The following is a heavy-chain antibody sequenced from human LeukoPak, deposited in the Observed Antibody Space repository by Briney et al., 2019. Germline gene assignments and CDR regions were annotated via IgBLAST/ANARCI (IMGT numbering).Heavy chain of an antibody. CDR3: AKAEGFFGGYYDH. J-gene: IGHJ4*02. Sequence: GRSLRLSCAASGFTFDDYAMHWVRQAPGKGLDWVSGISWNSGTIDYADSVKGRFTISRGNAKNSLYLQMNSLRPEDTAFYYCAKAEGFFGGYYDHWGQGTLVTVSS. CDR1: GFTFDDYA. V-gene: IGHV3-9*01. D-gene: IGHD4-23*01. CDR2: ISWNSGTI.